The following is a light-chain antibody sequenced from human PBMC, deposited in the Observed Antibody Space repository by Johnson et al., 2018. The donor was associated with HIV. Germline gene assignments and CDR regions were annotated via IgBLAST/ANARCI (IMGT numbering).Light chain of an antibody. Sequence: QPVLTQPPSVSAAPGQKVTISCSGSSSNIGNNYVSWYQQLPGTAPKLLIYENNKRPSGIPDRFSGSKSGTSASLAISGLQAEDEADYYCAAWDDSLNGYVFGTGTKVTVL. CDR3: AAWDDSLNGYV. CDR1: SSNIGNNY. CDR2: ENN. J-gene: IGLJ1*01. V-gene: IGLV1-51*02.